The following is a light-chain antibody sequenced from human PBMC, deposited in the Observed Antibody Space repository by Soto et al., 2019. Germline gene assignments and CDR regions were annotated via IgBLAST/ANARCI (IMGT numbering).Light chain of an antibody. CDR2: EVS. J-gene: IGLJ1*01. CDR3: SSYAGSSAYV. CDR1: SSDVGGYNS. Sequence: QSALTQPPSASGSPGQSVTISCTGTSSDVGGYNSVSWYQYHPGKAPKLLIYEVSKRPSGVPDRFSGSKSANTASLTVSGLQAEDEADYYCSSYAGSSAYVFGTGTKLTVL. V-gene: IGLV2-8*01.